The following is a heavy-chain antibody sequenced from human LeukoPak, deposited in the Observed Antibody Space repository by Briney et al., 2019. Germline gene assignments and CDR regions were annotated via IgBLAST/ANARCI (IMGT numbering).Heavy chain of an antibody. CDR2: VDHTGST. CDR3: ARGRVSSSTYYSTYYYYFYMDV. J-gene: IGHJ6*03. V-gene: IGHV4-59*01. D-gene: IGHD3-22*01. CDR1: DDSITMYY. Sequence: MPSETLSLTCSVSDDSITMYYWTWIRQPPGKGLEWIGYVDHTGSTNFNPSLNGRVSISRDTSKNLFSLRLRSVTAADTAVYFCARGRVSSSTYYSTYYYYFYMDVWGQRDHGHRLL.